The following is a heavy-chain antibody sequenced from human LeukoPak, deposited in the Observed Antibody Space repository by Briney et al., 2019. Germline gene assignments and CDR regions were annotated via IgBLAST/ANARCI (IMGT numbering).Heavy chain of an antibody. J-gene: IGHJ4*02. Sequence: SETLSLTCTVSGGSLSPYYWSWIRQPAGKGLEWIGRIYTSGSTNYNPSLKSRVTISVDTSKNQFSLKLSSVTAADTAVYYCARGATGTTMDYWGQGTLVTVSS. CDR1: GGSLSPYY. V-gene: IGHV4-4*07. D-gene: IGHD1-1*01. CDR2: IYTSGST. CDR3: ARGATGTTMDY.